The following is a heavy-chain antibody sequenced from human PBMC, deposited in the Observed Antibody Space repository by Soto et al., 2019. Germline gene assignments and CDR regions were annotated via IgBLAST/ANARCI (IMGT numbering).Heavy chain of an antibody. J-gene: IGHJ4*02. D-gene: IGHD3-22*01. V-gene: IGHV3-33*01. CDR3: ARYYYESSGYSYD. CDR1: GFTFSSYG. Sequence: QVQLVESGGGVVQPGRSLRLSCAASGFTFSSYGMHWVRQAPGKGLEWVAVIWYDGSNKYYADSVKGRFTISRDNSKNTLYLQMHSVRAEDTAVYYCARYYYESSGYSYDWGQGHLVTVSS. CDR2: IWYDGSNK.